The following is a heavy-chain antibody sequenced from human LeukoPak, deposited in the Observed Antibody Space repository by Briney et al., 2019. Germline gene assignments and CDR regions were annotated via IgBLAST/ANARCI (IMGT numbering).Heavy chain of an antibody. CDR1: GGSISSYY. CDR3: ARATDSNGWLFDY. D-gene: IGHD6-19*01. CDR2: INYSGST. J-gene: IGHJ4*02. V-gene: IGHV4-59*01. Sequence: SETLSLTCTVSGGSISSYYWSWIRQPPREGLEWIGYINYSGSTNYNPSLKSRVTISVDTSRNQLSLKPTSVTAADMAVYYCARATDSNGWLFDYWGQGTLVTVSS.